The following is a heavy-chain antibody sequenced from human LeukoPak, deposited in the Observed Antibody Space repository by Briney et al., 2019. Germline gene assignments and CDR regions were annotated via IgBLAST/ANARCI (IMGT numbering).Heavy chain of an antibody. CDR3: ARVDCSGGGCYSGGWFDP. CDR1: GFTFSSYT. D-gene: IGHD2-15*01. V-gene: IGHV3-21*06. CDR2: ISSSATFM. Sequence: PGGSLRLSCAAYGFTFSSYTMNWVRQAPGKGLEWVSSISSSATFMYHADSVKGRFTISRDNAKNSLYLQMNSLRAEDTAIYYCARVDCSGGGCYSGGWFDPWGQGTLVTVSS. J-gene: IGHJ5*02.